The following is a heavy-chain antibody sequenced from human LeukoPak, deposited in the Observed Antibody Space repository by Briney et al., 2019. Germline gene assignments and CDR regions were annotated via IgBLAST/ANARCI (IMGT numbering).Heavy chain of an antibody. D-gene: IGHD5-24*01. Sequence: GGSLRLSCAASGFTFSSYSMNWVRQAPGKGLEWVSYISSSSSTIYYADSVKGRFTISRDNAKNSLYLQMNSLRAEDTAVYYCARGGDGYNNPPRYWGQGTLVTVSS. CDR2: ISSSSSTI. V-gene: IGHV3-48*01. J-gene: IGHJ4*02. CDR1: GFTFSSYS. CDR3: ARGGDGYNNPPRY.